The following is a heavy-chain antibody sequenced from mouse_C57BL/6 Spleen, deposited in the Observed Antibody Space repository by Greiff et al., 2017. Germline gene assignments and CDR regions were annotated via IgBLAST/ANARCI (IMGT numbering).Heavy chain of an antibody. CDR1: GFSLTSYG. V-gene: IGHV2-5*01. CDR2: IWRGGSK. J-gene: IGHJ1*03. D-gene: IGHD1-1*01. Sequence: VQRVESGPGLVQPSQSLSITCTVSGFSLTSYGVHWVRQSPGKGLEWLGVIWRGGSKDYNADFMSRLSITKDNSKSQVFFKMTSLQADDTAIYYCAKDYYYGSYWYFDVWGTGTTVTVSS. CDR3: AKDYYYGSYWYFDV.